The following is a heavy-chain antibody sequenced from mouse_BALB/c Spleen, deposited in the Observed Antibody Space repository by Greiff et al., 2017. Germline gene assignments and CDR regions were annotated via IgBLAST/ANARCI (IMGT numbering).Heavy chain of an antibody. CDR3: ARDDNYLYAMDY. D-gene: IGHD1-3*01. CDR1: GFSLTGYG. CDR2: IWGDGST. V-gene: IGHV2-6-7*01. Sequence: QVQLQQSGPGLVAPSQSLSITCNVSGFSLTGYGVNWVRQPPGKGLEWLGMIWGDGSTDYNSAHKSRLSIGKDNSKSQVILKMNSLQADDTARDYCARDDNYLYAMDYWGQGTSVTVSS. J-gene: IGHJ4*01.